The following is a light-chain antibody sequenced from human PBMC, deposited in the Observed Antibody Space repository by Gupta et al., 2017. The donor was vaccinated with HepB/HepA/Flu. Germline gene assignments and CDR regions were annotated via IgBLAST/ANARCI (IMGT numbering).Light chain of an antibody. J-gene: IGLJ1*01. V-gene: IGLV2-23*02. CDR3: CSYAGSTTFYV. CDR2: EVN. Sequence: QSALTQPASVPGSPGPSITISRTGTRSDVGSYNLVSWYQHYPGKPPKLMIYEVNKWPSGVSNRFSGSKSGNTASLTISGLQAEDEADYYCCSYAGSTTFYVFGTGTKVTVL. CDR1: RSDVGSYNL.